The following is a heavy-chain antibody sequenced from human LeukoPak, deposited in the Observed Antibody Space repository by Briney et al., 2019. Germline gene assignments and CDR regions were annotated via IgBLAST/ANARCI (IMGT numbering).Heavy chain of an antibody. D-gene: IGHD2-15*01. V-gene: IGHV3-30-3*01. CDR2: ISYDGSNK. J-gene: IGHJ4*02. Sequence: PGGSLRLSCAASGFTFSSYAMHWVRQAPGKGLEWVAVISYDGSNKYYADSVKGRFTISRDNSKNTLYLQMNSLRAEDTAVYYCARDSLALGPHFDYWGQGTLVTVSS. CDR3: ARDSLALGPHFDY. CDR1: GFTFSSYA.